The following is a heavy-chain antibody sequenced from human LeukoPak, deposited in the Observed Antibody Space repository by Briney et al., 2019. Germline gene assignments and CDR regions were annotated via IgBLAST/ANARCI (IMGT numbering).Heavy chain of an antibody. CDR2: IYSGGST. D-gene: IGHD3-22*01. Sequence: PGGSLRLSCAASGFTVSSNYMSWVRQAPGKGLEWVSVIYSGGSTYYADSVKGRFTISRDNSKNTLYLRMNSLRAEDTAVYYCARPIREQYYYDSSGYSYYFDYWGQGTLVTVSS. CDR1: GFTVSSNY. J-gene: IGHJ4*02. V-gene: IGHV3-53*01. CDR3: ARPIREQYYYDSSGYSYYFDY.